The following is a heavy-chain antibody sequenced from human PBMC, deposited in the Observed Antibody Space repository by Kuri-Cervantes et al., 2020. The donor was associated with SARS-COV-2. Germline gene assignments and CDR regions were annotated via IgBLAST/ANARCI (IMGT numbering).Heavy chain of an antibody. Sequence: GESLKISCAASGFTFSSYSMNWVRQAPGKGLEWVSSISSSSYIYYADSVKGRFTISRDNAKNSLYLQMNSLRAEDTAVYYCARFYIVVVPAAIGVGYWGQGTLVTVSS. D-gene: IGHD2-2*02. J-gene: IGHJ4*02. CDR1: GFTFSSYS. CDR3: ARFYIVVVPAAIGVGY. V-gene: IGHV3-21*04. CDR2: ISSSSYI.